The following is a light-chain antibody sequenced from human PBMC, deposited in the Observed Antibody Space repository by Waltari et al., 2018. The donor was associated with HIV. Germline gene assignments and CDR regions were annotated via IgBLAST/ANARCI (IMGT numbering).Light chain of an antibody. CDR3: QQSHSTPLT. Sequence: DIQMTQSPSSLSASVGDRVTITCRASQSINNYLNWYQQKPGKATKLLIYAASSLQSVVPSRFSCSGSGTDFTLAISSLQPEDFASYYCQQSHSTPLTFGGGTKVEIK. V-gene: IGKV1-39*01. CDR1: QSINNY. J-gene: IGKJ4*01. CDR2: AAS.